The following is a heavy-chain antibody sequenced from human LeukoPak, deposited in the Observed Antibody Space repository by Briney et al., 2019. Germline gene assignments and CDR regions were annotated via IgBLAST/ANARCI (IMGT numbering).Heavy chain of an antibody. CDR3: ARNRATNDY. V-gene: IGHV3-7*01. Sequence: PGGSLRLSCTASGFTFKNYRMTWVRQAPGKGLEWVAGMKDDGNEIQYVDSVKGRFTISRDNAKNSLYLQMNNLRAEDTAVYYCARNRATNDYWGQGTLVTVSS. J-gene: IGHJ4*02. CDR2: MKDDGNEI. D-gene: IGHD1-26*01. CDR1: GFTFKNYR.